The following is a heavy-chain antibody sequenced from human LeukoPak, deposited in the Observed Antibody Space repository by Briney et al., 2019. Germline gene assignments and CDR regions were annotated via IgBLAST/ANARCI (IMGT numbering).Heavy chain of an antibody. V-gene: IGHV3-30*18. CDR2: LSDDGSNK. D-gene: IGHD6-13*01. CDR3: AKDPHSSSWYYYDS. J-gene: IGHJ4*02. CDR1: RFTFSYFA. Sequence: GGSLRLSCAASRFTFSYFAMHWVRQAPGKGLEWVAVLSDDGSNKFYADSVKGRFTISRDNSKNTLYLQMNSLRAEDTAFYYCAKDPHSSSWYYYDSWGQGTLVTVSS.